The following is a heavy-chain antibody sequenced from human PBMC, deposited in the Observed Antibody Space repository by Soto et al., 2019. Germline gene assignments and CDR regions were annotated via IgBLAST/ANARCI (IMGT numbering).Heavy chain of an antibody. J-gene: IGHJ4*02. CDR2: IIPIFGTA. CDR1: GGTFSSYA. CDR3: ARVRVRFLEWLGSEG. V-gene: IGHV1-69*12. D-gene: IGHD3-3*01. Sequence: QVQLVQSGDEVKKPGSSVKVSCKASGGTFSSYAISWVRQAPGQGLEWMGGIIPIFGTANYAQKFQGRVTITADESTSTAYMELSSLRSEDTAVYYCARVRVRFLEWLGSEGWGQGTLVTDSS.